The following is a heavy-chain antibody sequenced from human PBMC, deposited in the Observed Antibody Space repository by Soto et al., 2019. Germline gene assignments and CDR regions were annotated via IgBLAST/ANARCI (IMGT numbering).Heavy chain of an antibody. V-gene: IGHV1-69*01. CDR2: INPVFRLP. CDR1: GGTFSTFA. CDR3: ARSFREDAFDL. J-gene: IGHJ3*01. Sequence: QVQLVQSGAEMKKPGSSLKVSCKPSGGTFSTFAISWMRQAPGEGLEWMGGINPVFRLPNTAQKFQGRFTFTANESTSTVYMELSGLTSGDTAVYYWARSFREDAFDLWGQGTMVTVSS. D-gene: IGHD1-26*01.